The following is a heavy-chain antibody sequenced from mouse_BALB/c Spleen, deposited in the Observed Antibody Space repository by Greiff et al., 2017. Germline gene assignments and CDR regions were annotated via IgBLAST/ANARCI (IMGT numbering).Heavy chain of an antibody. J-gene: IGHJ3*01. D-gene: IGHD2-4*01. CDR1: GFTFSSYA. Sequence: EVQVVESGGGLVKPGGSLKLSCAASGFTFSSYAMSWVRQSPEKRLEWVAEISSGGSYTCYPDTVTGRITISRDNAKNTLYLEMSSLRSEDTAMYYCAIYDYDGFAYWGQGTLVTVSA. CDR3: AIYDYDGFAY. CDR2: ISSGGSYT. V-gene: IGHV5-9-4*01.